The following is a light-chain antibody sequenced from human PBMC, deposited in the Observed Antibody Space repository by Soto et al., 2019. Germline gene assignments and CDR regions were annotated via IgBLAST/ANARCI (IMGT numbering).Light chain of an antibody. J-gene: IGKJ2*01. CDR1: QSVSSSF. CDR2: AAS. V-gene: IGKV3-20*01. Sequence: EIVLTQAPGTLSLSPGERATLSCRASQSVSSSFLAWYQHKPGQAPRLLIYAASSRATGIPDRFSGSGSGTDFTLTISRLEPEDFAVYYCQQYGSSPYTFGQGTKREIK. CDR3: QQYGSSPYT.